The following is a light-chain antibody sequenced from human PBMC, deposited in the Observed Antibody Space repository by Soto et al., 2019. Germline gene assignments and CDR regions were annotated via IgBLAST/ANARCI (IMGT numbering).Light chain of an antibody. CDR3: CSYAGSSTYV. V-gene: IGLV2-23*01. CDR1: SREVGSYNL. J-gene: IGLJ1*01. CDR2: EGS. Sequence: QSVLTQPASVSGSPGQSITISCTGTSREVGSYNLVSWYQQHPGKAPKLMIYEGSKRPSGVSNRFSGSKSGNTASLTISWLQAEDEADYYCCSYAGSSTYVFGTGTKVTVL.